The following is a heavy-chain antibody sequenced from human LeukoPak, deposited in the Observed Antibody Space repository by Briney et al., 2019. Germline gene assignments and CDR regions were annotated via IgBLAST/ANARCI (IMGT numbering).Heavy chain of an antibody. D-gene: IGHD2-2*01. CDR3: ARPYCSSTSCYDWDDY. CDR1: GFTFSSYS. J-gene: IGHJ4*02. CDR2: INHSGST. Sequence: PGGSLRLSCAASGFTFSSYSMNWVRQAPGKGLEWIGEINHSGSTNYNPSLKSRVTISVDTSKNQFSLKLSSVTAADTAVYYCARPYCSSTSCYDWDDYWGQGTLVTVSS. V-gene: IGHV4-34*01.